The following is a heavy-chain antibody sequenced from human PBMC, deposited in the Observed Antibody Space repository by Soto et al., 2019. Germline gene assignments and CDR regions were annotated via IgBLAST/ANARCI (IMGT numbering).Heavy chain of an antibody. CDR1: GYSFTSYW. J-gene: IGHJ4*02. D-gene: IGHD5-12*01. Sequence: ESLKISCKGSGYSFTSYWIAWVRQMPGKGLEWMGIIYPGDSDTRYSPSFQGQVTISADKSITTAYLQWSSLKASDTAMYYCARQATITSDFDYWGQGTLVTVSS. CDR2: IYPGDSDT. V-gene: IGHV5-51*01. CDR3: ARQATITSDFDY.